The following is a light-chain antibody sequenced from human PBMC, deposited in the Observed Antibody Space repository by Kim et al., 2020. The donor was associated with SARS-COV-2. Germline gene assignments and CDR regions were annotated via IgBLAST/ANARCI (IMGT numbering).Light chain of an antibody. V-gene: IGLV1-51*01. J-gene: IGLJ2*01. CDR2: DNN. CDR1: SSNIGNNY. Sequence: GQKVTIACSASSSNIGNNYVSWYQQLPGTAPKLLIYDNNKRPAGIPDRFSGSKSGTSATLGITGLQTGDEADYYCGTWDGSLSAGVFGGGTKVTVL. CDR3: GTWDGSLSAGV.